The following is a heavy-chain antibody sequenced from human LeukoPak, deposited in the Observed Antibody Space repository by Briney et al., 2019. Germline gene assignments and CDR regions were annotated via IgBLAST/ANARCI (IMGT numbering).Heavy chain of an antibody. J-gene: IGHJ4*02. D-gene: IGHD5-24*01. CDR3: ARHGDGYNPFDY. CDR1: GGSISSTSYY. V-gene: IGHV4-39*01. Sequence: SETLSLTCTLSGGSISSTSYYSGWVRHPPGKGLEWIGCIYYRGRTYYNPSLMSRASLSLDTSKNQFSLTLRSVTAADTGVYYCARHGDGYNPFDYWGQGILVTVSS. CDR2: IYYRGRT.